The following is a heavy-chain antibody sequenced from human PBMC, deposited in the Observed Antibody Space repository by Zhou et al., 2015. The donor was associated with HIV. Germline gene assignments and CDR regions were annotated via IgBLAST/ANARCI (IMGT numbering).Heavy chain of an antibody. V-gene: IGHV3-23*01. CDR3: ARRDWNPDY. CDR2: LGGSGTST. CDR1: GFTFSSYA. J-gene: IGHJ4*02. D-gene: IGHD1-1*01. Sequence: EVQLLESGGGLVQPGGSLRVSCAASGFTFSSYAMSWVRQAPGKGLEWVSSVLGGSGTSTRYADSVKGRFTISRDNSKKSLYLQMNSLRVEDTGLYYCARRDWNPDYWGREPWSPSP.